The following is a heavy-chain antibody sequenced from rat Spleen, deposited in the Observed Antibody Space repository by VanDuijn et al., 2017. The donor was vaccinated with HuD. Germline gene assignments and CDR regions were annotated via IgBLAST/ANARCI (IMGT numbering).Heavy chain of an antibody. CDR3: ARHNSGYFDY. Sequence: EVQLVESGGGLVQPGRSMKLSCAALGFTFSNYYMAWVRQAPTKGLEWVASVNIGGGNTYYRGSVKGRFTIFRDNAKSTLYLQMDSLRSEDTATYYCARHNSGYFDYWGQGVMVTVSS. CDR2: VNIGGGNT. CDR1: GFTFSNYY. V-gene: IGHV5-25*01. J-gene: IGHJ2*01. D-gene: IGHD4-3*01.